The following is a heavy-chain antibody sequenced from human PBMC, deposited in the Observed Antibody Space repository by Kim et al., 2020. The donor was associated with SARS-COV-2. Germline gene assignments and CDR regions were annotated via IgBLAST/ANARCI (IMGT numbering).Heavy chain of an antibody. J-gene: IGHJ4*02. CDR2: GRTT. Sequence: GRTTSCADCVKRRFTISRDNAKNTLYLHMNSLRAEDTAVYYCASGLTPGQYWGQGTLVTVSS. V-gene: IGHV3-74*01. CDR3: ASGLTPGQY. D-gene: IGHD2-15*01.